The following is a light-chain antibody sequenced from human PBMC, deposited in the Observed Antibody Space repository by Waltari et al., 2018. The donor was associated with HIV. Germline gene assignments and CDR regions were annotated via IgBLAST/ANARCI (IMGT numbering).Light chain of an antibody. CDR3: QKYNSPPFT. J-gene: IGKJ3*01. Sequence: DIQMTQFPSSLSASVGDRVTITCRASQGISNYLAWYQQQPGKVPKLLISAASALQSGVPSRLSGSGSGTDFTLTISSLQPEDVATYYCQKYNSPPFTFGPGTKVEI. CDR1: QGISNY. CDR2: AAS. V-gene: IGKV1-27*01.